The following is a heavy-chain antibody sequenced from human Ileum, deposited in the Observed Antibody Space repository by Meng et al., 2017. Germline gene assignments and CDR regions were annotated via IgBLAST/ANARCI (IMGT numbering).Heavy chain of an antibody. J-gene: IGHJ4*02. Sequence: QVQLVQSGSEVKKPGASVKVSCKASGYTFTTYGISWGRQAPGQGLEWMGWMNTDKGNTNYAQKFQGRVTMTRDTSTSTAYMELRSLRSDDTAVYYCAREGAYNGGDYWGQGTLVTVSS. CDR3: AREGAYNGGDY. V-gene: IGHV1-18*01. CDR2: MNTDKGNT. CDR1: GYTFTTYG. D-gene: IGHD1-1*01.